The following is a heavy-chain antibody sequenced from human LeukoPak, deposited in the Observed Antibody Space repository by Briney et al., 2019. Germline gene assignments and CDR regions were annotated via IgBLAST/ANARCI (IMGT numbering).Heavy chain of an antibody. CDR3: ARGGDSSGYYDSKSYFDY. V-gene: IGHV1-2*02. CDR2: INPNSGGT. CDR1: GYTFTGYY. D-gene: IGHD3-22*01. J-gene: IGHJ4*02. Sequence: ASVKVSCKASGYTFTGYYMHWVRQAPGQGLEWMGWINPNSGGTNYAQKFQGRVTMTRDTSISTAYMELSRLRSDDTAVYYCARGGDSSGYYDSKSYFDYWGQGTLVTVSS.